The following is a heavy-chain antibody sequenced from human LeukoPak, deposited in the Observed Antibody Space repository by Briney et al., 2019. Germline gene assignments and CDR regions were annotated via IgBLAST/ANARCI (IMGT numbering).Heavy chain of an antibody. CDR1: GGSFSGYF. Sequence: SETLSLTCAVYGGSFSGYFWSWIRQPPGKGLEWIGEINHSGSTSYNPSLKSRVTISVDTSKNQFSLELSSVTAADTAVYYCARGNWFDPWGQGTLVTVSS. J-gene: IGHJ5*02. CDR2: INHSGST. CDR3: ARGNWFDP. V-gene: IGHV4-34*01.